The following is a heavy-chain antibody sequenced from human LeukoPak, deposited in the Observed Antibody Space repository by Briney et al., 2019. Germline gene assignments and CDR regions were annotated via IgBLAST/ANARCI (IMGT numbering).Heavy chain of an antibody. D-gene: IGHD2-8*02. Sequence: GGSLRLSCAASGFIFSDHYMDWVRQAPGKGLEWVGRTRNKANSYATEYAASVKGRFTISRDDSRNSVYLQMNSLKTEDTAVYFCARERRLRFCTGGGCHDAFDIWGQGTMVTVSS. V-gene: IGHV3-72*01. J-gene: IGHJ3*02. CDR3: ARERRLRFCTGGGCHDAFDI. CDR2: TRNKANSYAT. CDR1: GFIFSDHY.